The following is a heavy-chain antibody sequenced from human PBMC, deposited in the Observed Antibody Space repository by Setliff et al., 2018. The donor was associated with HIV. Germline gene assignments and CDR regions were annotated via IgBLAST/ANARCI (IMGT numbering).Heavy chain of an antibody. D-gene: IGHD2-15*01. CDR3: TGESGGKIDY. CDR1: GFTFGVYA. CDR2: IRHKAYGGTA. V-gene: IGHV3-49*04. J-gene: IGHJ4*02. Sequence: GGSLRLSCTTSGFTFGVYAMTWVRQAPGKGLEWVGFIRHKAYGGTAQYDASVKGRFTISRDDSKSITYLQMNGLQTEDTAIYYCTGESGGKIDYWGQGTLVTVSS.